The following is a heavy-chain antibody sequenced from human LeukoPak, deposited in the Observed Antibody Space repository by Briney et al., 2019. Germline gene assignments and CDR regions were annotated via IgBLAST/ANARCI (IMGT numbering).Heavy chain of an antibody. D-gene: IGHD5-12*01. CDR3: AKGPGARGHFNWFDP. CDR1: GFSFSNYE. J-gene: IGHJ5*02. V-gene: IGHV3-48*03. Sequence: GGSLRLSCAASGFSFSNYEMNWVRQAPGKGREWISYITASSTNIYYADSVKGRFTISRDNAKNSLYLQMNGLRGEDTAVYYCAKGPGARGHFNWFDPGGQGTLVTVSS. CDR2: ITASSTNI.